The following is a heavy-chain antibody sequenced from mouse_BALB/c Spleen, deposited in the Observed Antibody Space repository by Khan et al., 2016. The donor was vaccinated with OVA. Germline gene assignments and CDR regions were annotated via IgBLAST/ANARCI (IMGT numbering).Heavy chain of an antibody. CDR1: GYSITSGYA. Sequence: EVQLQESGPGLVKPSQSLSLTCTVTGYSITSGYAWNWIRQFPGNKLEWMGYISYSGVTSHTPSPKSRISITRDTSKNQFFLQLNSVTTEDTATYYCARGNYYGYYFDYWGQGTTLTVSS. CDR2: ISYSGVT. CDR3: ARGNYYGYYFDY. J-gene: IGHJ2*01. V-gene: IGHV3-2*02. D-gene: IGHD1-1*01.